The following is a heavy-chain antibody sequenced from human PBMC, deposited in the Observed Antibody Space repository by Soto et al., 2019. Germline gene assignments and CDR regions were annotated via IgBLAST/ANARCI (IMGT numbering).Heavy chain of an antibody. CDR3: ARVPGFSRNYYYMDV. D-gene: IGHD3-10*01. J-gene: IGHJ6*03. Sequence: SETLSLTCAVYGGSFSGYYWSWIRQPPGKGLEWIGEINHSGSTNYNPSLKSRVTISVDTSKNQFSLKLSSVTAADTAVYYCARVPGFSRNYYYMDVWGKGTTVTVSS. V-gene: IGHV4-34*01. CDR1: GGSFSGYY. CDR2: INHSGST.